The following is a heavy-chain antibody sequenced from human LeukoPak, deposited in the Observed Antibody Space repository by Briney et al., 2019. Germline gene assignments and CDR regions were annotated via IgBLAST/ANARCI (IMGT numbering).Heavy chain of an antibody. V-gene: IGHV4-34*01. J-gene: IGHJ5*02. Sequence: SETLSLTCAVYGGSFSGYYWSWIRQPPGKGLEWIGEISHGGSTSYNPSLKSRVTISVDTSKNQFSLKLSSLTAADTAVYYCARIMVVTAANWFAPWGQGTLVTVSS. CDR3: ARIMVVTAANWFAP. CDR1: GGSFSGYY. CDR2: ISHGGST. D-gene: IGHD2-21*02.